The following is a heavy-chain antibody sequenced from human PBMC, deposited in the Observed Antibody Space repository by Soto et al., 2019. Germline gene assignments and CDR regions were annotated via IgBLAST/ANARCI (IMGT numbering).Heavy chain of an antibody. V-gene: IGHV3-33*01. J-gene: IGHJ6*02. D-gene: IGHD2-15*01. Sequence: QVQLVESGGGVAQPGGSLRLSCTTSGFTFNTYGMHWVHQAPGKGLEWVAIIWYDGSNKYYADSVKGRFTISRDNSKNTLYLQMNSLRAEDTALYYCARADCTGAYCYSWPFNYGVDVWGQGTTVTVSS. CDR3: ARADCTGAYCYSWPFNYGVDV. CDR2: IWYDGSNK. CDR1: GFTFNTYG.